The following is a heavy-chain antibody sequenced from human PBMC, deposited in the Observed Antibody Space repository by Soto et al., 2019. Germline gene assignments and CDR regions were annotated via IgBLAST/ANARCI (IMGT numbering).Heavy chain of an antibody. Sequence: QIQVVQSEVEIKRPGASVRVSCKASGYTLDNHGMGWVRQAPGQGLEWMGWISAYVYNDATNYARKVKGRLTMTSDTSPNTVYMDLMSLRSDDTAIYYCARGTKGAGDWYFDLWGRGTLVVVSS. CDR3: ARGTKGAGDWYFDL. J-gene: IGHJ2*01. CDR1: GYTLDNHG. CDR2: ISAYVYNDAT. D-gene: IGHD2-8*01. V-gene: IGHV1-18*01.